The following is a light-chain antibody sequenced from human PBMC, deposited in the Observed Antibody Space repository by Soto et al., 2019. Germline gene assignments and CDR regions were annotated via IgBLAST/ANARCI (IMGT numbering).Light chain of an antibody. V-gene: IGLV2-14*01. CDR3: CSYANSGSFV. J-gene: IGLJ1*01. CDR1: SSDVGGYNY. CDR2: EVR. Sequence: QSALTQPASVSGSPGQSITISCTGTSSDVGGYNYVSWYQQHPGKAPKLMIYEVRNRPSGISNRFSGSKSGNTASLTISGLRAEDEADYYCCSYANSGSFVFGTGTKLTVL.